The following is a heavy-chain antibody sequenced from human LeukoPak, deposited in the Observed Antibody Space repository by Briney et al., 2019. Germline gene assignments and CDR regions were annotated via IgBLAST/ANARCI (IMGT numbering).Heavy chain of an antibody. V-gene: IGHV3-66*01. CDR1: GFTFSSYS. CDR2: IYPGTNT. Sequence: PGGSLRLSCAASGFTFSSYSMSWVRQAPGKGLEWVSIIYPGTNTFYADSVKGRFTISRDNSKNTLSLQMNSLRAEDTAVYYCAREASSSGWCYLDYWGQGTLVTVSS. D-gene: IGHD6-19*01. CDR3: AREASSSGWCYLDY. J-gene: IGHJ4*02.